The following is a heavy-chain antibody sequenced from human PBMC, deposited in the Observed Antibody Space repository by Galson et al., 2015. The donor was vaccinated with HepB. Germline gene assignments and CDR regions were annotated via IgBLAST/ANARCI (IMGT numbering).Heavy chain of an antibody. J-gene: IGHJ4*02. D-gene: IGHD6-13*01. CDR3: ARSRGPGIAAAGRLIDY. V-gene: IGHV1-18*01. CDR2: ISVYNGNT. Sequence: SVKVSCKASGYTFASYGVSWVRQAPGQGLEWMGWISVYNGNTNYAQKFQGRVTMTTDTSTSTAYMELRSLRSDDTAVYYCARSRGPGIAAAGRLIDYWGQGTLVTVSS. CDR1: GYTFASYG.